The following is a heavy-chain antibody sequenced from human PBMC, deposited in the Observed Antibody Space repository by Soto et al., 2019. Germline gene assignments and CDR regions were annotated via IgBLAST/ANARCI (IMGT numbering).Heavy chain of an antibody. J-gene: IGHJ3*02. V-gene: IGHV4-34*01. CDR1: GGSFSGYY. CDR2: INHSGST. CDR3: ARLALRFHGAFDI. D-gene: IGHD3-3*01. Sequence: QVQLQQWGAGLLKPSETLSLTCAVYGGSFSGYYWSWIRQPPGKGLEWIGEINHSGSTNYNPSLKSRGTISVGTSKSQFSLKLRSVTAADTAVYYCARLALRFHGAFDIWGQGTMVTVSS.